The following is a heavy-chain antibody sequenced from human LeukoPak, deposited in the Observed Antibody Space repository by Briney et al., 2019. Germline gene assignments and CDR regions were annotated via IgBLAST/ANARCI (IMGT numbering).Heavy chain of an antibody. J-gene: IGHJ6*02. CDR2: IYYSGST. V-gene: IGHV4-59*01. D-gene: IGHD5-18*01. CDR3: ARGPPLSLYSYGPGRLYGMDV. CDR1: GGSISSYY. Sequence: SETLSLTCTVSGGSISSYYWSWIRQPPGKGLEWIGYIYYSGSTNYNPSLKSRVTISVDTSKNQFSLKLSSVTAADTAVYYCARGPPLSLYSYGPGRLYGMDVWGQGTTVTVSS.